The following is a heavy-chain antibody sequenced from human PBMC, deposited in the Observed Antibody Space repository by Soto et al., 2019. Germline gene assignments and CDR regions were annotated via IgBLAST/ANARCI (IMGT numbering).Heavy chain of an antibody. D-gene: IGHD3-22*01. Sequence: LSLTCTVSGGSISSGDYYWSWIRQPPGKGLEWIGYIYYSGSTYYNPSLKSRVTISVDTSKNQFSLKLSSVTAADTAVYYCARVFYDSSGYYYGAFDIWGQGTMVTVSS. CDR1: GGSISSGDYY. V-gene: IGHV4-30-4*01. J-gene: IGHJ3*02. CDR2: IYYSGST. CDR3: ARVFYDSSGYYYGAFDI.